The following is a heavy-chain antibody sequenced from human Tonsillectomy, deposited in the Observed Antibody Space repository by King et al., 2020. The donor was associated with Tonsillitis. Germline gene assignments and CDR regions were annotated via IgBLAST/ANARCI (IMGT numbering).Heavy chain of an antibody. J-gene: IGHJ5*02. CDR3: ASLPYGVRFDP. V-gene: IGHV1-2*02. CDR2: INPNSGVT. CDR1: GYTFTGYY. Sequence: QLVQSGAEVKKPGASVKVSCKASGYTFTGYYMHWVRQAPGQGLEWMGWINPNSGVTNYAQKFQGRVTMTRDTSISTAYMELSRLRSEDTAVYYCASLPYGVRFDPWGQGTLVTVSS. D-gene: IGHD3-10*01.